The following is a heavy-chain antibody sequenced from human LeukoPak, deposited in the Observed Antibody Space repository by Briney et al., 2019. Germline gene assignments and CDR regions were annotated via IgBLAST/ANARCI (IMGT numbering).Heavy chain of an antibody. Sequence: ASVKVSCKASGYTFTSYYMHWVRQAPGQGLEWMGWISAYNGNTNYAQKLQGRVTMTTDTSTSTAYMELRSLRSDDTAVYYCAREGPIVVVPAATAVDYWGQGTLVTVSS. CDR3: AREGPIVVVPAATAVDY. CDR2: ISAYNGNT. D-gene: IGHD2-2*01. CDR1: GYTFTSYY. V-gene: IGHV1-18*04. J-gene: IGHJ4*02.